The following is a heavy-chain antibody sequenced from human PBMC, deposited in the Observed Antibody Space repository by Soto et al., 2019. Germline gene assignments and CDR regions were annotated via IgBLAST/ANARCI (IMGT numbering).Heavy chain of an antibody. Sequence: GASVKVSCKASGYTFTGYYMHWVRQAPGQGLEWMGWINPNSGGTNYAQKFQGRVTMTRDTSISTAYMELSRLRSDDTAVYYCARDMVVGATTESDYWGQGTLVTVSS. CDR1: GYTFTGYY. CDR2: INPNSGGT. V-gene: IGHV1-2*02. J-gene: IGHJ4*02. CDR3: ARDMVVGATTESDY. D-gene: IGHD1-26*01.